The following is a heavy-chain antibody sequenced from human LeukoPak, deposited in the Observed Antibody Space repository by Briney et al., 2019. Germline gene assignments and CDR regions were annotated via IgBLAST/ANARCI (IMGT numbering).Heavy chain of an antibody. D-gene: IGHD3-10*02. Sequence: GGSLRLSCAASGFTFRSYAMDWVRQAPGKGLEWVAAISFDGSDEYYADSVKGRFTISRDNSKNTLYLQMNSLRAEDTAVYYCAELGITMIGGVWGKGTTVTISS. CDR2: ISFDGSDE. V-gene: IGHV3-30*04. CDR3: AELGITMIGGV. CDR1: GFTFRSYA. J-gene: IGHJ6*04.